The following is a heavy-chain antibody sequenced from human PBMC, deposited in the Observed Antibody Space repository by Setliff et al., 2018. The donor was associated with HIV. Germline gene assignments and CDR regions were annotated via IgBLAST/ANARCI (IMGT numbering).Heavy chain of an antibody. Sequence: GGSLRLSCAASGFTFSYYSMHWVRQAPGKGLEWVSAISGSGGSTYYADSVKGRFTISRDNAKNSLYLQMNSLTAEDTAVYYCARDVSWRVRTYIDYWGQGTLVTVSS. J-gene: IGHJ4*02. CDR1: GFTFSYYS. D-gene: IGHD3-3*01. V-gene: IGHV3-21*01. CDR2: ISGSGGST. CDR3: ARDVSWRVRTYIDY.